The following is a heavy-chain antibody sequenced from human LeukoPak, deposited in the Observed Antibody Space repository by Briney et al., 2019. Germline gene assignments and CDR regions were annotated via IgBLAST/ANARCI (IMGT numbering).Heavy chain of an antibody. V-gene: IGHV1-24*01. CDR2: FDPEDGET. Sequence: ASVKVSCKVSGYTLTELSMHWVRQAPGKGLEWMGGFDPEDGETIYAQKFQGRVTMTEDTSTDTAYMELSGLRSEDTAVYYCASPSPALGRYDAFDIWGQGTMVTVSS. CDR1: GYTLTELS. D-gene: IGHD6-13*01. CDR3: ASPSPALGRYDAFDI. J-gene: IGHJ3*02.